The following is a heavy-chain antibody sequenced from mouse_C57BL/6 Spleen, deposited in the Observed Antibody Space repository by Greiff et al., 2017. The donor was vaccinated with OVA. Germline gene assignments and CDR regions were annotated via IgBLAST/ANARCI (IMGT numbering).Heavy chain of an antibody. J-gene: IGHJ2*01. CDR1: GFTFSSYT. Sequence: EVKVEESGGGLVKPGGSLKLSCAASGFTFSSYTMSWVRQTPEKRLEWVATISGGGGNTYYPDSVKGRFTISRDNAKNTLYLQMSSLRSEDTALYYCARQSYYDYDVHYFDYWGQGTTLTVSS. D-gene: IGHD2-4*01. V-gene: IGHV5-9*01. CDR2: ISGGGGNT. CDR3: ARQSYYDYDVHYFDY.